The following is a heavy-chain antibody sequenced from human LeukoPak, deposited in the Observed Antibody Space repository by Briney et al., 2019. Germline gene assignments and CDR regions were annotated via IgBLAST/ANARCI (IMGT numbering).Heavy chain of an antibody. J-gene: IGHJ6*02. CDR2: ISYDGNNK. V-gene: IGHV3-30-3*02. CDR3: ANDAAQQQLSNLFYGMDV. D-gene: IGHD6-13*01. CDR1: GLTFSNYA. Sequence: TGGSLRLSCAGSGLTFSNYAMHWVRQAPGKGLEWVAFISYDGNNKYYADSVKGRFTISRDNSKNTLYLQMNSLRAEDTAVYFCANDAAQQQLSNLFYGMDVWGQGTTVTVSS.